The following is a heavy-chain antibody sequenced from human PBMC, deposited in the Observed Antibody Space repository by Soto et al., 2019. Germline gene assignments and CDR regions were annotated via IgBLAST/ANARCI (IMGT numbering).Heavy chain of an antibody. Sequence: SVKVSCKASGDTFNFYTINWVRQAPGLGLEWMGRFNPILSFSNSALKFQGRVTLTADKSTSTAYMLLSSLRSEDTAVYYCAGDPDSHYNDSHAYSYPWGQGTLVTVSS. CDR1: GDTFNFYT. CDR3: AGDPDSHYNDSHAYSYP. J-gene: IGHJ5*02. V-gene: IGHV1-69*04. CDR2: FNPILSFS. D-gene: IGHD3-22*01.